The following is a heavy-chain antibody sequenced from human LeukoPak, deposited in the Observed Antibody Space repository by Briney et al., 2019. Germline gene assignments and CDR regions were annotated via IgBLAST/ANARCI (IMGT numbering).Heavy chain of an antibody. CDR3: ATIPGYSGYDSA. V-gene: IGHV1-24*01. CDR2: FDPEDGET. J-gene: IGHJ5*02. Sequence: ASVKVSCKVSGSTLTELSMHWVRQAPGKGLEWMGGFDPEDGETIYAQKFQGRVTMTEDTSTDTAYLELSSLRSEDTAVYYCATIPGYSGYDSAWGQGTLVTVSS. D-gene: IGHD5-12*01. CDR1: GSTLTELS.